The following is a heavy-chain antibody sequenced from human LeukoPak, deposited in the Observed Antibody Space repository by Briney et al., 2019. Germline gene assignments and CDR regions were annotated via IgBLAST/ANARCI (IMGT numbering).Heavy chain of an antibody. J-gene: IGHJ3*02. CDR3: AKDSRYCSSTSCYRDAFDI. D-gene: IGHD2-2*01. CDR1: GFTFSSYS. V-gene: IGHV3-48*01. Sequence: PGGSLRLSCAASGFTFSSYSMNWVRQAPGKGLEWVSYISSSSSTIYYADSVKGRFTISRDNSKNTLYLQMNSLRAEDTAVYYCAKDSRYCSSTSCYRDAFDIWGQGTMVTVSS. CDR2: ISSSSSTI.